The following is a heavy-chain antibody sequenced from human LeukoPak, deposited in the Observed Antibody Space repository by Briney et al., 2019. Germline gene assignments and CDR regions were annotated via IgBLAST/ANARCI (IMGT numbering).Heavy chain of an antibody. D-gene: IGHD2-2*01. CDR2: ISSGSRTI. V-gene: IGHV3-48*01. J-gene: IGHJ4*02. CDR3: ARDFGRYCSSTTCYDVDY. CDR1: GFSFSGYS. Sequence: GGSQRLSCAASGFSFSGYSMNWVRQAPGRGLEWISYISSGSRTIFYADSVKGRFTISRDNAKNSLYLLMNSLRADDTAVYYCARDFGRYCSSTTCYDVDYWGQGTLVTVSS.